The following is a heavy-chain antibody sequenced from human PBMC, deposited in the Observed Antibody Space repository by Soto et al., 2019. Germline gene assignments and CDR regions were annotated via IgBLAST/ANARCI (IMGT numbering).Heavy chain of an antibody. Sequence: SETLSLTCTVSGGSISSGGYYWSWVRQHPGKGLEWIGYIYYSGSTYYNPSLKSRVTISVDTSKNQFSLKLSSVTAADTAVYYCARVLPGGYGDAFDIWGQGTMVTVSS. CDR1: GGSISSGGYY. D-gene: IGHD5-18*01. J-gene: IGHJ3*02. CDR2: IYYSGST. V-gene: IGHV4-31*03. CDR3: ARVLPGGYGDAFDI.